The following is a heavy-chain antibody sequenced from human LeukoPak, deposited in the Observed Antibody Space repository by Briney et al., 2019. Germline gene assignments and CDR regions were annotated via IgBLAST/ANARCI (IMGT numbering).Heavy chain of an antibody. CDR3: ARHIRWPRGMDV. V-gene: IGHV1-18*01. CDR2: ISAYNGNT. CDR1: GYTFSSYG. D-gene: IGHD4-23*01. J-gene: IGHJ6*02. Sequence: ASVKVSCKASGYTFSSYGISWVRQAPGQGLEWMGWISAYNGNTNYAQNLQGRVTMTTDTSTSTAYMEPRSLRSDDTAVYYCARHIRWPRGMDVWGQGATVTVSS.